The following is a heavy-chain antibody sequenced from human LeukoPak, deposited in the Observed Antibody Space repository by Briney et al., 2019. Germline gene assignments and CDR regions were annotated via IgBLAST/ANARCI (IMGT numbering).Heavy chain of an antibody. CDR1: GFTFSSYG. CDR2: ISYDGSNQ. Sequence: PGKSLRLSCAASGFTFSSYGMHWVRQAPGKGLEWLAFISYDGSNQNYADSVKGRFTISRDNSKNTVYLQQSSLRAEDTAVYYCARDRLRAFYYIDSWGQGTLVTVSS. J-gene: IGHJ4*02. V-gene: IGHV3-30*03. CDR3: ARDRLRAFYYIDS.